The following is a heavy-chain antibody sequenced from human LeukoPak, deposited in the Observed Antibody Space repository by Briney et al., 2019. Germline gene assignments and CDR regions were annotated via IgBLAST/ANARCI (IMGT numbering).Heavy chain of an antibody. CDR3: ARVGTYYDFWVDY. CDR1: GGSISSGGYY. J-gene: IGHJ4*02. V-gene: IGHV4-31*03. D-gene: IGHD3-3*01. Sequence: PSQTLSLTCTVSGGSISSGGYYWSWIRQHPGKGLEWIGYIYYSGGTYYNPSLKSRVTISVDTSKNQFSLKLSSVTAADTAVYYCARVGTYYDFWVDYWGQGTLVTVSS. CDR2: IYYSGGT.